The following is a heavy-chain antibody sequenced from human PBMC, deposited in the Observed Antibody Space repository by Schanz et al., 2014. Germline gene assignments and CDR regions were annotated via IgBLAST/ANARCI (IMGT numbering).Heavy chain of an antibody. Sequence: VQLVESGGGVVQPGRSLRLSCAASGFTFTNYAMSWVRQAPGKGLEWVSLISDSGGSTYYADSVKGRFTISRDNSKNTLYLQMNSLRAEDTAVYYCAKERVGELSAFDIWGQGTMVTVSS. CDR1: GFTFTNYA. V-gene: IGHV3-23*04. D-gene: IGHD3-10*01. CDR3: AKERVGELSAFDI. J-gene: IGHJ3*02. CDR2: ISDSGGST.